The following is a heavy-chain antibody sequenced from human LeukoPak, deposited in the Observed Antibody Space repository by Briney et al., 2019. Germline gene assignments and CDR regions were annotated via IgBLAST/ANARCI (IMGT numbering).Heavy chain of an antibody. J-gene: IGHJ4*02. CDR2: IYHSGST. CDR1: GGSISIYY. Sequence: SETLSLTCTVSGGSISIYYWNWIRQPPGKGLEWIGSIYHSGSTNYNPSLKSRVTISVDTSKNQFSLKLSSVTAADTAVYYCARHWYSSGWYFDYWGQGTLVTVSS. CDR3: ARHWYSSGWYFDY. D-gene: IGHD6-19*01. V-gene: IGHV4-59*08.